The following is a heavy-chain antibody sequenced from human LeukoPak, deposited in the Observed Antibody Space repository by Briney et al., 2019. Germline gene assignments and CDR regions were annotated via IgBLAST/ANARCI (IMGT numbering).Heavy chain of an antibody. D-gene: IGHD3-22*01. Sequence: PSETLSLTCTVSGGSISSSSYYWGWIRQPPGKGLEWIGEIKHSGSTNYSPSLKSRLTISVDTSKNQFSLRLSSVTAADTAVYFCARGPPVVYSPGSGYYYFDSWGQGNLVTVSS. CDR1: GGSISSSSYY. CDR2: IKHSGST. V-gene: IGHV4-39*07. CDR3: ARGPPVVYSPGSGYYYFDS. J-gene: IGHJ4*02.